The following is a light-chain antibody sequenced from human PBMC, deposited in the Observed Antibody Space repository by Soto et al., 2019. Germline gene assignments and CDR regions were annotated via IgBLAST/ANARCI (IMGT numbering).Light chain of an antibody. CDR2: GAS. V-gene: IGKV3-15*01. Sequence: IVITQSPTTLSVTPRERATLSCSASQSGSSYLAWYQQKPGQAPRLLIYGASSRAPGIPARFSGSGSGTDFTLTISSLQSEDLATYYCQQLNDYPITFGQGTRLEIK. CDR1: QSGSSY. CDR3: QQLNDYPIT. J-gene: IGKJ5*01.